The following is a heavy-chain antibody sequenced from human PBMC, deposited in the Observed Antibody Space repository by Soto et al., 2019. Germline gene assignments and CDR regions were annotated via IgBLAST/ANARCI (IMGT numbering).Heavy chain of an antibody. V-gene: IGHV2-5*02. J-gene: IGHJ5*02. CDR3: ARRGTSSAAAGWFDP. CDR1: GFSLTTAGMG. Sequence: QITLKESGPALVKPTQTLTLTCSFSGFSLTTAGMGVRWIRQPPGKAPEWVALVYWDDDKRYNPSLRSRLTITKDTSKNLVVVTLTDMDPVDTGTYYCARRGTSSAAAGWFDPWGQGILVTVSS. CDR2: VYWDDDK. D-gene: IGHD3-16*01.